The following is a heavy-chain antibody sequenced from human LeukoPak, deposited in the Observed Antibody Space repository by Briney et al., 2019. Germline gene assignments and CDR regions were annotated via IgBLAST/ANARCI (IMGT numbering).Heavy chain of an antibody. CDR1: GYTFTSYG. V-gene: IGHV1-8*01. J-gene: IGHJ5*02. CDR3: ARMDRLSASPTTDWFDP. D-gene: IGHD3-3*02. CDR2: MNPKNGAT. Sequence: ASVKVSCKASGYTFTSYGSNWVRQATRQGLEWMGWMNPKNGATGYAQKFQGRVTMTRETSIGTAYMELSSLVSEDTAAYYCARMDRLSASPTTDWFDPWGQGTLVTV.